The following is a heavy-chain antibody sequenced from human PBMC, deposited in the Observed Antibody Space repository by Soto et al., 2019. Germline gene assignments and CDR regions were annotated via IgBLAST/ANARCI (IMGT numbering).Heavy chain of an antibody. CDR1: GSSITRGPSS. J-gene: IGHJ5*02. D-gene: IGHD2-8*01. Sequence: SETLSLTCSVSGSSITRGPSSWNWVRQPPGKGLQWIAYLCHRGSIYYNPSLKGRVTVSEDRSKNQLSLKLDYVSAADTAIYYCVRESAQSGPNYFDTGGPGTLVTVSS. CDR2: LCHRGSI. V-gene: IGHV4-30-2*01. CDR3: VRESAQSGPNYFDT.